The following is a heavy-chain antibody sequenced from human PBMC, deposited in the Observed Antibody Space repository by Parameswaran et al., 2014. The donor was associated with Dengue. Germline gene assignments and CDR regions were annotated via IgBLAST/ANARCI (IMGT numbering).Heavy chain of an antibody. CDR2: IYPGDSDT. D-gene: IGHD1-14*01. CDR3: GRQYRDAFDI. V-gene: IGHV5-51*01. Sequence: VRQAPGKGLEWMGIIYPGDSDTRYSPSFQGQVTISADKSISTAYLQWNSLKASDTAMYYCGRQYRDAFDIWGQGTMVTVSS. J-gene: IGHJ3*02.